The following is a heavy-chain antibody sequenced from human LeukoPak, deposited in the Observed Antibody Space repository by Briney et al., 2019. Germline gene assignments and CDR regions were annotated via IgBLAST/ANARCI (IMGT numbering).Heavy chain of an antibody. D-gene: IGHD6-6*01. V-gene: IGHV3-33*01. CDR2: IWYDGSNK. J-gene: IGHJ4*02. CDR3: ARGRFLYSSSSDYFDY. Sequence: GRSLRLSCAASGFTFSSYGMHWVRQAPGKGLEWVAVIWYDGSNKYYADSVKGRFTISRDNSKNTLYLQMNSLRAEDTAVYYCARGRFLYSSSSDYFDYWGQGTLVTVSS. CDR1: GFTFSSYG.